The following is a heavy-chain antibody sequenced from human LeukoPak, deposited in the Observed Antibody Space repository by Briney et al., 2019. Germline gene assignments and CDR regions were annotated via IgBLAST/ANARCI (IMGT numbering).Heavy chain of an antibody. CDR1: GYTFTGYF. V-gene: IGHV1-2*02. CDR3: ARETSGGSATLDN. CDR2: INPKSGGT. D-gene: IGHD1-26*01. J-gene: IGHJ4*02. Sequence: GASVKVSCKASGYTFTGYFLHWVRQAFGQGLEWMGWINPKSGGTNYAQNFQGRVTMTRDTSVRTAYMELNWLTSDDTAVYYCARETSGGSATLDNWGQGPLVTVSS.